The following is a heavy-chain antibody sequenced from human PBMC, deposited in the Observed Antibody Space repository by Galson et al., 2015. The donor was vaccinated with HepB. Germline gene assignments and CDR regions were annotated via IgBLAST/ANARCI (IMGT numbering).Heavy chain of an antibody. CDR1: GFTFSSYS. CDR3: ARDAQDCTNGVCSNYYYYYMDV. Sequence: SLRLSCAASGFTFSSYSMNWVRQAPGKGLEWVSSISSSSSYIYYADSVKGRFTISRDNAKNSLYLQMDSLRAEDTAVYYCARDAQDCTNGVCSNYYYYYMDVWGKGTTVTVPS. D-gene: IGHD2-8*01. V-gene: IGHV3-21*01. CDR2: ISSSSSYI. J-gene: IGHJ6*03.